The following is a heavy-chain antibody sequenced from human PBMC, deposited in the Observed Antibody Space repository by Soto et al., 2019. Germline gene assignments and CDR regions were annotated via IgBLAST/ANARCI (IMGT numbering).Heavy chain of an antibody. Sequence: SETLSLTCTVSGGSISSSSYYWGWIRQPPGKGLEWIGSIYYSGSTYYNPSLKSRVTISVDTSKNQFSLKLSSVTAADTAVYYCARRLEAQFDYWGQGTLVTVSS. CDR1: GGSISSSSYY. D-gene: IGHD6-6*01. CDR3: ARRLEAQFDY. V-gene: IGHV4-39*01. CDR2: IYYSGST. J-gene: IGHJ4*02.